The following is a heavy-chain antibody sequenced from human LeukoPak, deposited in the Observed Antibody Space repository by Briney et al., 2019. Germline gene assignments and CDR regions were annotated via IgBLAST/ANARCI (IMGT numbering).Heavy chain of an antibody. D-gene: IGHD5-18*01. CDR3: ARRTHTAMVTIFDY. J-gene: IGHJ4*02. Sequence: SETLSLTCAVSGGSISSSNWWSWVRQPPGKGLEWIGEIYHSGSTNYNPSLKSRVTISVDTSKNQFSLKLSSVTAADTAVYYCARRTHTAMVTIFDYWGQGTLVTVSS. CDR1: GGSISSSNW. V-gene: IGHV4-4*02. CDR2: IYHSGST.